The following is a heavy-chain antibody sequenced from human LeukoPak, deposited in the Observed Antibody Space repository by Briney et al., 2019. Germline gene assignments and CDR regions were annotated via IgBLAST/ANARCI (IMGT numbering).Heavy chain of an antibody. Sequence: SETLSLTCSVSGGSISSTSNYWGWIRQAPGKGLEWIGTMYYSGNTYYSPSLKSRVTISVDTSKSQFSLKLDSVTAADTAVYYCARSDGSGSYPALLFDYWGQGTLVTVFS. CDR3: ARSDGSGSYPALLFDY. D-gene: IGHD3-10*01. V-gene: IGHV4-39*01. J-gene: IGHJ4*02. CDR1: GGSISSTSNY. CDR2: MYYSGNT.